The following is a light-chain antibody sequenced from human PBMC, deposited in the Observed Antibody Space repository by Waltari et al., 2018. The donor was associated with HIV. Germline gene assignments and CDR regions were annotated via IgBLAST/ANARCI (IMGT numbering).Light chain of an antibody. CDR3: QQYNGYPLT. V-gene: IGKV1-5*03. CDR2: KAS. CDR1: QCISSG. Sequence: DIQMTQSPSTLSASVGDRVIITCRASQCISSGLAWYQQRPGRAPNLLFYKASSLRSGVPSRFSGSGSGTEFTLTISSLQPDDFATYYCQQYNGYPLTFGGGTKVEIK. J-gene: IGKJ4*01.